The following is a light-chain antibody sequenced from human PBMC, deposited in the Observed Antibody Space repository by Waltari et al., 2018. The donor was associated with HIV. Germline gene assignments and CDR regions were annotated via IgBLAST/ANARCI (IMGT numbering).Light chain of an antibody. Sequence: DSQMTQSPSSVSASVGDRVTLTCRASQGISTWLAWYQQKPGKAPSLLISDASSLQSGVPSRFSGSGSGTDFTLTISSLQPEDFATYYCQQAHRFPLTFGGGTKVEIK. V-gene: IGKV1-12*01. J-gene: IGKJ4*01. CDR1: QGISTW. CDR2: DAS. CDR3: QQAHRFPLT.